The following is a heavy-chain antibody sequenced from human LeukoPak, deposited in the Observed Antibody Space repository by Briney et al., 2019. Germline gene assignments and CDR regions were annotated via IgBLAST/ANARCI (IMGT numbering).Heavy chain of an antibody. D-gene: IGHD3-10*01. CDR3: AKGGAEALLWFGELLSDYFDY. V-gene: IGHV3-30*18. J-gene: IGHJ4*02. Sequence: QPGRSLRLSCAASGFTFSSYGMHWVRQAPGKGLEWVAVKSYDGSNKYYADSVKGRFTISRDNSKNTLYLQMNSLRAEDTAVYYCAKGGAEALLWFGELLSDYFDYWGQGTLVTVSS. CDR1: GFTFSSYG. CDR2: KSYDGSNK.